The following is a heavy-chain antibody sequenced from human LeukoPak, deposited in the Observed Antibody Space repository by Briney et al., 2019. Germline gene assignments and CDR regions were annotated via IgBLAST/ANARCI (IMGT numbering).Heavy chain of an antibody. CDR1: GYTFTSYY. D-gene: IGHD2-2*01. V-gene: IGHV1-18*04. CDR2: ISAYNGNT. J-gene: IGHJ4*02. CDR3: AREAPYCSSTSCYGY. Sequence: ASVKVSCKASGYTFTSYYMHWVRQAPGQGLEWMGWISAYNGNTNYAQKLQGRVTMTTDTSTSTAYMELRSLRSDDTAVYYCAREAPYCSSTSCYGYWGQGTLVTVSS.